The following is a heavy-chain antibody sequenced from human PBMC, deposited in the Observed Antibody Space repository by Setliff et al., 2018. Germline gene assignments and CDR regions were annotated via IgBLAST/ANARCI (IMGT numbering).Heavy chain of an antibody. CDR2: ISVYSGNT. V-gene: IGHV1-18*01. J-gene: IGHJ4*02. CDR1: GYTFSSYA. Sequence: ASVKVSCKASGYTFSSYAISWVRQAPGQGLEWLGWISVYSGNTDYAQNFQGRVTMTADASTSTAYMELRSLTSDDTAVYYCARRPRAVYGSGRRNWFLDYWGQGTLVTVSS. CDR3: ARRPRAVYGSGRRNWFLDY. D-gene: IGHD3-10*01.